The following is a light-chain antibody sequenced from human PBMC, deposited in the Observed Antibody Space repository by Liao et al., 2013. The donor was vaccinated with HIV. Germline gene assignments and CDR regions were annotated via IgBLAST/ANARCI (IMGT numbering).Light chain of an antibody. CDR2: YDT. J-gene: IGLJ1*01. V-gene: IGLV3-21*01. CDR3: QVWDSSSFHV. Sequence: SYELTQPPSVSVAPGKTATITCGGNNIGSKDVHWYQQKPGQAPVLLIYYDTDRPSGIPERFSGSSSGNTATLTISRVEAGDEADYYCQVWDSSSFHVFGTGTKVTVL. CDR1: NIGSKD.